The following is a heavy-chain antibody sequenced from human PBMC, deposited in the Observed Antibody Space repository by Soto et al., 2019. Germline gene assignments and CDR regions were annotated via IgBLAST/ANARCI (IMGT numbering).Heavy chain of an antibody. CDR3: ARGIGAYYYGSGSYYNGDYYYYGMDV. V-gene: IGHV1-8*01. D-gene: IGHD3-10*01. CDR1: GYTFTSYD. CDR2: MNPNSGNT. J-gene: IGHJ6*02. Sequence: GASVKVSCKASGYTFTSYDINWVRQATGQGLEWMGWMNPNSGNTGYAQKFQGRVTMTRNTSISTAYMELSSLRSEDTAVYYCARGIGAYYYGSGSYYNGDYYYYGMDVWGQGTTVTVS.